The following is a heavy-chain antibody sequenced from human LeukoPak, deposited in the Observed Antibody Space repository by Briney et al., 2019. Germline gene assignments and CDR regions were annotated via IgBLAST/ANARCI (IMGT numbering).Heavy chain of an antibody. CDR3: ARSDSSSLPSDY. CDR1: GGSISSYY. D-gene: IGHD6-6*01. Sequence: KPSETLSLTCTVSGGSISSYYWTWTRQPPGKGLEWIGYIYYSGITNYNPSLKSRVTISVDTSKNQFSLKLTSVTAADTAMYYCARSDSSSLPSDYWGQGTLVTVSS. V-gene: IGHV4-59*01. CDR2: IYYSGIT. J-gene: IGHJ4*02.